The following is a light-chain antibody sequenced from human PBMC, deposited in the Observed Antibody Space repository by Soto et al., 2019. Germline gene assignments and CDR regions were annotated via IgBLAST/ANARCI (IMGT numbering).Light chain of an antibody. CDR2: RNN. CDR3: AAWDDSLSGQV. V-gene: IGLV1-47*01. CDR1: SSNIVSNY. Sequence: VLTQPPSASGTPGQRVTISCSGSSSNIVSNYVYWYQQLPGTAPKLLIYRNNQRPSGVPDRFSGSKSGTSASLAISGLRSEDEADYYCAAWDDSLSGQVFGTG. J-gene: IGLJ1*01.